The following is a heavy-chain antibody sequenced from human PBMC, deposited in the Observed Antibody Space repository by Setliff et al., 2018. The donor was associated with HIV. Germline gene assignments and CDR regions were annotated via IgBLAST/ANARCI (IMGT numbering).Heavy chain of an antibody. J-gene: IGHJ6*03. V-gene: IGHV3-21*01. CDR2: ISYGSSYI. Sequence: SGGSLRLSCVASGFTFRSYCMDWFRQAPGKGLEWVSSISYGSSYIYQSESVRGRFTISRDDAKKSLYLQMNSLGAEDTAVYYCARSGGIGNYHWDIWGKGTTVTVSS. CDR1: GFTFRSYC. CDR3: ARSGGIGNYHWDI. D-gene: IGHD3-16*01.